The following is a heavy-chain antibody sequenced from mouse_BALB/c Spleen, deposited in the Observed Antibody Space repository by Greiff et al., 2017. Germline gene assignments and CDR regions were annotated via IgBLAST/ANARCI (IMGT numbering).Heavy chain of an antibody. V-gene: IGHV14-3*02. D-gene: IGHD1-2*01. CDR3: ARWGTTALYYAMDY. Sequence: EVQGVESGAELVKPGASVKLSCTASGFNIKDTYMHWVKQRPEQGLEWIGRIDPANGNTKYDPKFQGKATITADTSSNTAYLQLSSLTSEDTAVYYCARWGTTALYYAMDYWGQGTSVTVSS. CDR1: GFNIKDTY. J-gene: IGHJ4*01. CDR2: IDPANGNT.